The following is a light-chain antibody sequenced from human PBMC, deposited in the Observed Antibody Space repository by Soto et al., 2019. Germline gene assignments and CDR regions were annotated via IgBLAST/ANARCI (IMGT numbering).Light chain of an antibody. V-gene: IGLV2-14*01. Sequence: QSVLSQPASMSGSPGQSITIPCTGASSDIGLYNYVSWYQHHPGKAPKLLISEVNIRPSGLSDRFSAPKAGNTASLTISGLQPEDEAYYYCSCLSTTSTPIVFGTGTKVTVL. CDR2: EVN. J-gene: IGLJ1*01. CDR1: SSDIGLYNY. CDR3: SCLSTTSTPIV.